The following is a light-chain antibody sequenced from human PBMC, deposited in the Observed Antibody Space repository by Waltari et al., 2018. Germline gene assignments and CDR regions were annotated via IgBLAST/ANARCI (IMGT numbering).Light chain of an antibody. Sequence: QSALTQPASVSGSPGPSITISCPGTDRDVGAYDFVSWYQQHPGKAPHLIIYEVSNRPSGISNRFSASKSGNTASLTISGLQAEDEADYYCSSYTTSSAPGVFGTGTRVTVL. CDR3: SSYTTSSAPGV. CDR1: DRDVGAYDF. CDR2: EVS. V-gene: IGLV2-14*01. J-gene: IGLJ1*01.